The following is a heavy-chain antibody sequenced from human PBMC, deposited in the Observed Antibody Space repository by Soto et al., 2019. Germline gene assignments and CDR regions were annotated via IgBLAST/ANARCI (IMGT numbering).Heavy chain of an antibody. V-gene: IGHV3-73*01. J-gene: IGHJ3*02. Sequence: EVQLVESGGGLVQPGGSLKLSCAASGFSFSDSPMHWVRQASGKGLEWVGRIRNKTNGYATAYAASGKGRFTISRDDSKNTAYLQMNSLKTEDTAVYSCTRPPRREYSSSRNAFDIWGQGTMVTVSS. CDR1: GFSFSDSP. CDR3: TRPPRREYSSSRNAFDI. CDR2: IRNKTNGYAT. D-gene: IGHD6-13*01.